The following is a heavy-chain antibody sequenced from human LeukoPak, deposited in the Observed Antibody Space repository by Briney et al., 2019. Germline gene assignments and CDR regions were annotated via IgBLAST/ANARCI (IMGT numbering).Heavy chain of an antibody. Sequence: LSGGSLRLSCAASGFTFSSYGMHWVRQAPGKGLDWVAFIHHDGSNKYYADSVRGRFTISRDNSKNTLYLQMNSLRAEDTAVYYCARALDRSAALLYWGQGTLVTVSS. CDR1: GFTFSSYG. CDR3: ARALDRSAALLY. V-gene: IGHV3-30*02. J-gene: IGHJ4*02. CDR2: IHHDGSNK. D-gene: IGHD2/OR15-2a*01.